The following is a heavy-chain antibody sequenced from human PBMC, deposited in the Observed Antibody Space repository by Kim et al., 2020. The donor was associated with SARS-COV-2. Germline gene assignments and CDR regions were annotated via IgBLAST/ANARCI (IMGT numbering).Heavy chain of an antibody. V-gene: IGHV1-2*02. D-gene: IGHD6-19*01. J-gene: IGHJ6*02. Sequence: NYARKFQGRVTMTRDTSISTAYMELGRLRSDDTAVYYCARDRGAVARMDVWGQGTTVTVSS. CDR3: ARDRGAVARMDV.